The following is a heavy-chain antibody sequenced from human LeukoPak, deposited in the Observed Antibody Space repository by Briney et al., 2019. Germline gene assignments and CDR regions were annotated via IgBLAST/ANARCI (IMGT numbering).Heavy chain of an antibody. D-gene: IGHD5-24*01. V-gene: IGHV3-74*01. CDR2: INSDGSST. CDR3: ARGTWATLYYYYMDV. Sequence: PGGSLRLSCTASGFTFGDYAMSWVRQAPGKGLVWVSRINSDGSSTSYADSVKGRFTISRDNAKNTLYLQMNSLRAEDTAVYYCARGTWATLYYYYMDVWGKGTTVTVSS. CDR1: GFTFGDYA. J-gene: IGHJ6*03.